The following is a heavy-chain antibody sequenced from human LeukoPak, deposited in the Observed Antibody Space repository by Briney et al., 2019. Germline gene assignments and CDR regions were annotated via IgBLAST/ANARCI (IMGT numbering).Heavy chain of an antibody. CDR2: ISSSSSYI. CDR3: ARGPTYVVVVAAIDY. Sequence: SGGSLRLSCAASGFTFSSYSMNWVRQAPGKGLEWVSSISSSSSYIYYADSVKGRFTISRDNAKNSLYLQMNSLRAEDTAVYYCARGPTYVVVVAAIDYWGQGTLATVSS. V-gene: IGHV3-21*01. CDR1: GFTFSSYS. J-gene: IGHJ4*02. D-gene: IGHD2-15*01.